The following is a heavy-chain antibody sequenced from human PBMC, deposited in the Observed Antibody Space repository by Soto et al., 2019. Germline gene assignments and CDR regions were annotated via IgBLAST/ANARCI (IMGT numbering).Heavy chain of an antibody. CDR2: ISSDGNNN. D-gene: IGHD4-17*01. CDR3: AKDLLPDTVTTCGS. CDR1: GFTFDSYG. J-gene: IGHJ5*02. V-gene: IGHV3-30*18. Sequence: QVQLVESGGGVVQPGRPLRLSCAASGFTFDSYGMHWVRQAPGKGLEWVAVISSDGNNNYYADSVKGRFTISRDNFKNTLYRQMSSLRADDTAVYYCAKDLLPDTVTTCGSWGQGTLVTVSS.